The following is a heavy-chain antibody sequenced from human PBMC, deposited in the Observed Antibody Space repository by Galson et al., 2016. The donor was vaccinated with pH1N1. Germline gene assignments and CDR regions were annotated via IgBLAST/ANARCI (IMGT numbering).Heavy chain of an antibody. CDR3: VRVFLERLYGHSSGVSDY. V-gene: IGHV4-34*01. CDR1: GGSFSTSS. D-gene: IGHD1-1*01. CDR2: INHSGSA. J-gene: IGHJ4*02. Sequence: ETLSLTCAVYGGSFSTSSWGWIRQPPGKGLEWIGEINHSGSATYNASLKSRVTISIDTSKNQFSLNLNSVTAADTAVYYCVRVFLERLYGHSSGVSDYWGQGTLVTVSS.